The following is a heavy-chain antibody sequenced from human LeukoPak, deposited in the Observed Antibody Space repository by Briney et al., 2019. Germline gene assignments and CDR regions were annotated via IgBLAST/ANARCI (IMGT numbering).Heavy chain of an antibody. V-gene: IGHV3-66*01. CDR1: GFTVSSNY. D-gene: IGHD3-22*01. J-gene: IGHJ4*02. Sequence: GGSLRLSCAASGFTVSSNYMSWVRQAPGKGLEWVSVIYSGGSTYYADSVKGRFTISRDNAKNSLYLQMNSLRAEDTAVYYCARANYYDISGYDYWGQGTLVTVSS. CDR2: IYSGGST. CDR3: ARANYYDISGYDY.